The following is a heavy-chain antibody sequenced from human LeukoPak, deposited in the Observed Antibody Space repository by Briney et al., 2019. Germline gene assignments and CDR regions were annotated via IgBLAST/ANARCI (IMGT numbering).Heavy chain of an antibody. CDR3: ARAVPPKGSSGYYY. J-gene: IGHJ4*02. V-gene: IGHV1-69*04. D-gene: IGHD3-22*01. Sequence: GASVKVSCKASGGTFSSYAINWVRQAPGQGLEWMGRIIPILGIANYAQKFQGRVTITADKSTSTAYMELSSLRSEDTAVYYCARAVPPKGSSGYYYWGQGTLVTVSS. CDR2: IIPILGIA. CDR1: GGTFSSYA.